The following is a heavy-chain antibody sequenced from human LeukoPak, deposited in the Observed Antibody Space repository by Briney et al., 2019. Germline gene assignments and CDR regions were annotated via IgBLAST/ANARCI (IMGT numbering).Heavy chain of an antibody. D-gene: IGHD6-19*01. CDR1: GYSFTSYW. Sequence: GESLKISCNGSGYSFTSYWNSWVRQMAGKRLERMGRIDPSDYYTNSSQSFQGHVTITADKSISTACLQWSRLKVTDTAMYYGARSPGYSGVWGDVGGKGTTVT. CDR3: ARSPGYSGVWGDV. CDR2: IDPSDYYT. V-gene: IGHV5-10-1*01. J-gene: IGHJ6*03.